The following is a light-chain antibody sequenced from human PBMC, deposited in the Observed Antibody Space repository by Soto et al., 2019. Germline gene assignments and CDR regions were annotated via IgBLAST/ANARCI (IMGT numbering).Light chain of an antibody. CDR3: QVWDSSSDHYV. CDR1: NIGSRS. CDR2: DDS. V-gene: IGLV3-21*02. J-gene: IGLJ1*01. Sequence: SYELTQPPSVSVAPGQTARITCGGNNIGSRSVHWYLQEPGQAPVLVVYDDSARPSAIPERVSGSNSGDTATLTISRVEAGDEADYYCQVWDSSSDHYVFGPGTQLTVL.